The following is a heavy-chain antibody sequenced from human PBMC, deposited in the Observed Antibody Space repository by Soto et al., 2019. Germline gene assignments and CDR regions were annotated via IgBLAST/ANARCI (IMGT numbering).Heavy chain of an antibody. CDR2: IWYDGSNK. CDR1: GFTFSSYG. CDR3: ARDRTLQGARLYYGMDV. Sequence: QVQLVESGGGVVQPGRSLRLSCAASGFTFSSYGMHWVRQAPGKGLEWVAVIWYDGSNKYYADSVKGRFTISRDNSKNTLYRQMTSRRAEDTAVYYCARDRTLQGARLYYGMDVWGQGTTVTVSS. D-gene: IGHD1-26*01. J-gene: IGHJ6*02. V-gene: IGHV3-33*01.